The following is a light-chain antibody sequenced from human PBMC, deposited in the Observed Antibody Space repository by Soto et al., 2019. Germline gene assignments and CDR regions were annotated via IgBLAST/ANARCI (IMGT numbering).Light chain of an antibody. CDR3: QHLNGYPRT. CDR2: AAS. V-gene: IGKV1-9*01. J-gene: IGKJ1*01. Sequence: DIPLTQSPSFLSASVGDRVTITCRASRAISTNLAWYQQEPGKAPKLLIYAASTLQSGVPSRFSGSGSGTEFTLTISSLQPEDFATYYCQHLNGYPRTFGEGTKVEIK. CDR1: RAISTN.